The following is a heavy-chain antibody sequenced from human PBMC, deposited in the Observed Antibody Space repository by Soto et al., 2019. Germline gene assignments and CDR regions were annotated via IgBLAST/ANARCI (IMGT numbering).Heavy chain of an antibody. J-gene: IGHJ4*02. D-gene: IGHD2-2*01. CDR2: ISSSSGTI. Sequence: WGSLRLSCAASGFTFIDYYISCIRHSPLSWLEWVSYISSSSGTISYANSVKGRFTISRANAHNSLYLQMSSLRAEDTAVYYCARGTYASKTDFDYWGQGTLVTVSS. CDR1: GFTFIDYY. V-gene: IGHV3-11*01. CDR3: ARGTYASKTDFDY.